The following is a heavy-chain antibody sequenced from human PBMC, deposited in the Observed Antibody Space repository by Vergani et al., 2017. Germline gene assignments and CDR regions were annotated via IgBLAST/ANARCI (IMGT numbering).Heavy chain of an antibody. D-gene: IGHD3-10*02. CDR1: GYSFSSYD. V-gene: IGHV1-8*01. J-gene: IGHJ6*03. CDR2: MNPNSGTT. Sequence: QVQLVQSGAEVKKPGASVKVSCRASGYSFSSYDISWVRQATGQGLEWMGWMNPNSGTTGYAQKFQGRVTMTRNTSINTAYMELSRLSFEDAAVYYCARSTYYPDYYVSSNYFRRTLDVWGKGTTVTVS. CDR3: ARSTYYPDYYVSSNYFRRTLDV.